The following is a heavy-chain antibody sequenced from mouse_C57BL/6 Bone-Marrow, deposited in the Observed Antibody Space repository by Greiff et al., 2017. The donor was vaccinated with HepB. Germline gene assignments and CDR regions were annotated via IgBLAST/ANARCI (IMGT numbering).Heavy chain of an antibody. CDR3: ARRGVVAHWYFDV. D-gene: IGHD1-1*01. J-gene: IGHJ1*03. Sequence: VKLVESGPGLVQPSQSLSITCTVSGFSLTSYGVHWVRQSPGKGLEWLGVIWSGGSTDYNAAFISRLSISKDNSKSQVFFKMNSLQADDTAIYYCARRGVVAHWYFDVWGTGTTVTVSS. V-gene: IGHV2-2*01. CDR1: GFSLTSYG. CDR2: IWSGGST.